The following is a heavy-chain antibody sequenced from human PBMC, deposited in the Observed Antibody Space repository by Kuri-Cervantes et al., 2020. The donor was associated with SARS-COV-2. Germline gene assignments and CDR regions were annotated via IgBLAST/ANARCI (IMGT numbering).Heavy chain of an antibody. CDR3: AKFGRNWNAEGY. CDR1: GYTLTELS. Sequence: ASVKVSCKVSGYTLTELSMHWVRQAPGKGLEWMGGFDPEDGETIYAQKFQGRVTMTEDTSTDTAYMELSRLRSDDTAVYYCAKFGRNWNAEGYWGQGTLVTVSS. V-gene: IGHV1-24*01. D-gene: IGHD1-20*01. J-gene: IGHJ4*02. CDR2: FDPEDGET.